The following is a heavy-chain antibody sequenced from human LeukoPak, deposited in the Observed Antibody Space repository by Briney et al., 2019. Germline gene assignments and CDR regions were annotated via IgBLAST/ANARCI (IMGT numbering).Heavy chain of an antibody. CDR3: ARSVAVAGLSSYWYFDL. D-gene: IGHD6-19*01. Sequence: GGSLRLSCAASGFTFSSYSMNWVRQAPGKGLEWVSSISSSSSYIYYAGSVKGRFTISRDNAKNSLYLQMNSLRAEDTAVYYCARSVAVAGLSSYWYFDLWGRGTLVTVSS. CDR1: GFTFSSYS. CDR2: ISSSSSYI. J-gene: IGHJ2*01. V-gene: IGHV3-21*01.